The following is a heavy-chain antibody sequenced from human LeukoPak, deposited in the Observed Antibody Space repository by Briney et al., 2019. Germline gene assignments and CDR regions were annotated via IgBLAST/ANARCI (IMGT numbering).Heavy chain of an antibody. Sequence: GGSLRLSCAASGYSFSIDSMSWGCQAPGKGLEWVSTISDSGGSTYYADSVKGRFTISRDNSNNTLYLQMNSLRNEDTALYYCAKDPGRGGTSGTTSVYWGQGILVTVSS. CDR1: GYSFSIDS. CDR3: AKDPGRGGTSGTTSVY. D-gene: IGHD1-1*01. J-gene: IGHJ4*02. CDR2: ISDSGGST. V-gene: IGHV3-23*01.